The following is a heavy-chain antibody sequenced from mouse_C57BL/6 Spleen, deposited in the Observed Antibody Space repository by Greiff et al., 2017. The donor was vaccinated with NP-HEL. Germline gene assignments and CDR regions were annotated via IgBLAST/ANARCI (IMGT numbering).Heavy chain of an antibody. CDR3: TRRGHYGSSYDCFDY. Sequence: VQLQQSGAELVRPGASVTLSCKASGYTFTDYEMHWVKQTPVHGLEWIGAIDPETGGTAYNQKFKGKAILTADKSSSTAYMELRSLTSEDSAVYYCTRRGHYGSSYDCFDYWGQGTTLTVSS. CDR1: GYTFTDYE. V-gene: IGHV1-15*01. J-gene: IGHJ2*01. D-gene: IGHD1-1*01. CDR2: IDPETGGT.